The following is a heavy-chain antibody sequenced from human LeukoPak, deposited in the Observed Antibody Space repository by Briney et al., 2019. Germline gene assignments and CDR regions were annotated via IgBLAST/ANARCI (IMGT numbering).Heavy chain of an antibody. CDR3: ARDHCSGGSCYRDYYYYYMDV. J-gene: IGHJ6*03. CDR2: IYTSGST. CDR1: GGSISSGSYY. V-gene: IGHV4-61*02. D-gene: IGHD2-15*01. Sequence: SETLSLTCTVSGGSISSGSYYWSWIRQPAGKGLEWIGRIYTSGSTNYNPSLKSRVTITVDTSKNQFSLKLSSVTAADTALYYCARDHCSGGSCYRDYYYYYMDVWGKGTTVTVSS.